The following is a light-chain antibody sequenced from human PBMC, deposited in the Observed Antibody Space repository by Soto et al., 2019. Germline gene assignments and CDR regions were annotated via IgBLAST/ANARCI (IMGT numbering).Light chain of an antibody. CDR1: QTVRSD. V-gene: IGKV3-15*01. CDR2: DKS. CDR3: QQYNNWPPRT. J-gene: IGKJ5*01. Sequence: IGMTQSASTPCVSPGERATLSCRASQTVRSDFAWYQQKPGQAPRLLIYDKSSRAPGVPARFSGSGTGTDFTLTINSLQSEDVGVYYCQQYNNWPPRTFGQGTRLEIK.